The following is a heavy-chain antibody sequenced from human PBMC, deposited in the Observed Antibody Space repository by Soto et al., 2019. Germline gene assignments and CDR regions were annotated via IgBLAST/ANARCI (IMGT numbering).Heavy chain of an antibody. CDR2: IYTSGST. V-gene: IGHV4-4*07. CDR1: GGSISSYY. D-gene: IGHD2-21*02. Sequence: PSETLSLTCTVSGGSISSYYWSWIRQPAGKGLEWIGRIYTSGSTNYNPSLKSRVTMSVDTSKNQFSLKLSSVTAADTAVYYCARSPIVCGCDCYSRGWFDPWGQGTLVTVSS. J-gene: IGHJ5*02. CDR3: ARSPIVCGCDCYSRGWFDP.